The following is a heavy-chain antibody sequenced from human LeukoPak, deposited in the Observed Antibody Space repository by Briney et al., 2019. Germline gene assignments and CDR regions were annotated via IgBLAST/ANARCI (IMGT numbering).Heavy chain of an antibody. CDR3: ARDQRSTGTDGY. D-gene: IGHD1-1*01. Sequence: GGSLRLSCAASGFTFSSYTMNWVRQALGQGLEWVSTISDPHSGSETHYADSVKGRFTISRDNAKNSLYLQMNSLRAEDTAVYYCARDQRSTGTDGYWGQGTLVTVSS. CDR1: GFTFSSYT. V-gene: IGHV3-21*01. CDR2: ISDPHSGSET. J-gene: IGHJ4*02.